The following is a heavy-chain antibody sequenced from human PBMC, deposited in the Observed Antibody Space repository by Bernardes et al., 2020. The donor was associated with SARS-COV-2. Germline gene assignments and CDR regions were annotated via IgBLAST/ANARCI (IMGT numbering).Heavy chain of an antibody. Sequence: GGSLRLSCAASGFTFSSHWMHWVRQAPGKGLVWVSRINTDGSSSNYADFVKGRFTISRDNAKNTLYLQMNSLRAEDTAVYYCARSAFISGQNYFFDYWDQGSLVTVSS. CDR2: INTDGSSS. CDR3: ARSAFISGQNYFFDY. D-gene: IGHD3-3*02. V-gene: IGHV3-74*01. J-gene: IGHJ4*02. CDR1: GFTFSSHW.